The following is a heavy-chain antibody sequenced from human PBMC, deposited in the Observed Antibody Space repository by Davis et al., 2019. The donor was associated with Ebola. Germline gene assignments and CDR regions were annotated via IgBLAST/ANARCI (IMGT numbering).Heavy chain of an antibody. J-gene: IGHJ4*02. CDR1: GGSVNSGSYY. CDR3: ARDYYDSNGYLYYFDS. CDR2: VYYSGTT. V-gene: IGHV4-61*01. Sequence: MPSETLSLTCTVSGGSVNSGSYYWSWIRQTPGKGLEWIGYVYYSGTTKYNPSLKSRVTMSVDTSSNQFSLRLTSVTAADTAMYYCARDYYDSNGYLYYFDSWGQGTLVTVSS. D-gene: IGHD3-22*01.